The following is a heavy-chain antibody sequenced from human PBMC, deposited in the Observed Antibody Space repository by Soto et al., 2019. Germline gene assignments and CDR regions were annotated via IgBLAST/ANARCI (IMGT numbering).Heavy chain of an antibody. CDR2: IIPIFATA. J-gene: IGHJ6*02. CDR1: GGTFRSYA. D-gene: IGHD1-26*01. CDR3: ARADLSGTYSNYYYGLDV. Sequence: SVKVSCKASGGTFRSYAISCVRQAPGQGLEWMGGIIPIFATANYAQKFQGRVTITADESTSTAYMELSSLRSEDTAVYYCARADLSGTYSNYYYGLDVWGQGTTVTVSS. V-gene: IGHV1-69*13.